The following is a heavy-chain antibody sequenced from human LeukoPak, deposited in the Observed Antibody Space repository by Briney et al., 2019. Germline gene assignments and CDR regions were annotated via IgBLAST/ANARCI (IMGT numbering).Heavy chain of an antibody. CDR2: IHPSGST. CDR1: GGSFSGHY. Sequence: SETLSLTCAVYGGSFSGHYCTWIRQSPGRGLEWIGEIHPSGSTNYNWSLDSRVTVSTDTSKNQCSLNLRSVTAADTAVYYCARGRDEYKVGNYWGQGTLVTVSS. J-gene: IGHJ4*02. D-gene: IGHD5-24*01. CDR3: ARGRDEYKVGNY. V-gene: IGHV4-34*01.